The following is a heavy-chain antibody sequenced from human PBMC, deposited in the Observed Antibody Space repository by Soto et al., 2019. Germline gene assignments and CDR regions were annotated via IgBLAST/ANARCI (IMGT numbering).Heavy chain of an antibody. CDR3: ARGTSRGSGWYGYYYYGVHV. CDR2: MNPNSGNT. CDR1: GYTFTSYD. D-gene: IGHD6-19*01. J-gene: IGHJ6*02. V-gene: IGHV1-8*01. Sequence: ASVKVSCKASGYTFTSYDINCVRQATGQGLEWMGWMNPNSGNTGYAQKFQGRVTMTRNTSISTAYMELSSLRSEDTAVYYCARGTSRGSGWYGYYYYGVHVWCQGPTGTVSS.